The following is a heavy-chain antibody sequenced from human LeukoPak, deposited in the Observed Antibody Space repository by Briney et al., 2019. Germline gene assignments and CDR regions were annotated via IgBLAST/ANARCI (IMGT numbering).Heavy chain of an antibody. CDR3: AADLGYYDFWSGYYKEDAFDI. CDR2: IYHSGST. Sequence: PSETLSLTCAVSGGSISSSNWWSWVRQPPGKGLEWIGEIYHSGSTNYNPSLKSRVTISVDKSKNQFSLKLSSVTAADTAVYYCAADLGYYDFWSGYYKEDAFDIWGQGTMVTVSS. CDR1: GGSISSSNW. V-gene: IGHV4-4*02. D-gene: IGHD3-3*01. J-gene: IGHJ3*02.